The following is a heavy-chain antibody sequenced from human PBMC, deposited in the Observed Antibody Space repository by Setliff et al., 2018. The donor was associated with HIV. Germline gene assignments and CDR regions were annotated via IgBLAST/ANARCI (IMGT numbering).Heavy chain of an antibody. Sequence: PSETLSLTCAVSNYSISSGYYWGWIRQSPGKGLEWIGSMYHSGSTYSNPSLKSRVTMSIDTPKNQLSLKLRSVTAADTAVYYCASGYNYAYSDYWGQGTLVTVSS. V-gene: IGHV4-38-2*01. D-gene: IGHD5-18*01. J-gene: IGHJ4*02. CDR2: MYHSGST. CDR3: ASGYNYAYSDY. CDR1: NYSISSGYY.